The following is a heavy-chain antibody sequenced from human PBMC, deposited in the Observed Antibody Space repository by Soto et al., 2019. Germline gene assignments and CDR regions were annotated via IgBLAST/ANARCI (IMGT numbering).Heavy chain of an antibody. V-gene: IGHV4-34*01. CDR2: INHSGST. CDR3: ARTGVGATLGVFYFDY. CDR1: GGSFSGYY. Sequence: SETLSLTCAVYGGSFSGYYWSWIRQPPGKGLEWIGEINHSGSTNYNPSLKSRVTISVDKSKNQFSLKLSSVTAADTAVYYCARTGVGATLGVFYFDYWGQGTLVTVSS. D-gene: IGHD1-26*01. J-gene: IGHJ4*02.